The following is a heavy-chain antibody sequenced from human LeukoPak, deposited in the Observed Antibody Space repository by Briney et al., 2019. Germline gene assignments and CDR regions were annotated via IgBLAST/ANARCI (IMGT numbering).Heavy chain of an antibody. D-gene: IGHD6-13*01. V-gene: IGHV3-7*01. J-gene: IGHJ4*02. CDR3: ARGMAAGFYYFDY. Sequence: GGSLRLSCAASGFTFSSYAMSWVRQAPGKGLEWVANIKQDGSEKYYVDSVKGRFTISRDNAKNSLYLQMNSLRAEDTAVYYCARGMAAGFYYFDYWGQGTLVTVSS. CDR2: IKQDGSEK. CDR1: GFTFSSYA.